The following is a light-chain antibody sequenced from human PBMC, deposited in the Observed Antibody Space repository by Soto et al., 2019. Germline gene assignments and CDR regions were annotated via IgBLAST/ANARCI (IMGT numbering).Light chain of an antibody. V-gene: IGKV3-15*01. CDR2: RTS. CDR1: QSISSN. Sequence: EIVMTQSPATLSVSPGERATLSCRASQSISSNLAWYQQKPGQAPRLLMFRTSSRATGFPAKFSGSGSGTEFTLTISSLQSEDFAVYYCQQYNNWPRTFGQGTKVEIK. CDR3: QQYNNWPRT. J-gene: IGKJ1*01.